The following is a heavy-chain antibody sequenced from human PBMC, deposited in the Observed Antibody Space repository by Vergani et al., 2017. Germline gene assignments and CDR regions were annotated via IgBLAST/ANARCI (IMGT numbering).Heavy chain of an antibody. CDR1: GFTSAGYA. J-gene: IGHJ5*02. V-gene: IGHV3-9*02. Sequence: EVQLEESGGGLVLPGRSLRLSCVASGFTSAGYAMHWVRQAPGKGLEWVSGISWNSNSIGYADSVKGRFTISRDNAKNSLYLQMNSLRAEDTALYYCAIXLGTSSGGGWFDPWGQGTLVTVSS. D-gene: IGHD6-6*01. CDR3: AIXLGTSSGGGWFDP. CDR2: ISWNSNSI.